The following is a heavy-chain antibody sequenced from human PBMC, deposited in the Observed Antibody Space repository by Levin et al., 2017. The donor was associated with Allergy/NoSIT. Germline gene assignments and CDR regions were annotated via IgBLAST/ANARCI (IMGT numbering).Heavy chain of an antibody. J-gene: IGHJ4*02. Sequence: GESLKISCTTSGFTFGDYALNWFRQAPGKRLEWVGFIRSKAYGGTTEYAASVKGRFTISRDDSKSIAYLQMSNLKTEDTALYYCTRDDFRPGPYFDYWGQGTLVTVSS. CDR1: GFTFGDYA. CDR3: TRDDFRPGPYFDY. V-gene: IGHV3-49*03. CDR2: IRSKAYGGTT. D-gene: IGHD3-3*01.